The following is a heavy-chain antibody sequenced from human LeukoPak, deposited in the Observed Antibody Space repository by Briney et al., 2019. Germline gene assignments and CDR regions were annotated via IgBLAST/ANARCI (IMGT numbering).Heavy chain of an antibody. D-gene: IGHD6-13*01. J-gene: IGHJ4*02. CDR1: GFTFSSCW. CDR2: ISGSGTAT. CDR3: AKPLSAASGTDFDY. V-gene: IGHV3-23*01. Sequence: PGGSLRLSCAASGFTFSSCWMHWVRQAPGKGLQWVSAISGSGTATYYADSVKGRFTISRDNSKNTLYLQMNSLRAEDTAVYYCAKPLSAASGTDFDYWGQGTLVTVSS.